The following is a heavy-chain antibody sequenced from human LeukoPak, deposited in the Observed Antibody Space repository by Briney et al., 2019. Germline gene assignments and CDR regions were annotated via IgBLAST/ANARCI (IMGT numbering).Heavy chain of an antibody. J-gene: IGHJ4*02. CDR2: IYYSGST. V-gene: IGHV4-39*01. CDR3: ARSGSYPDY. D-gene: IGHD1-26*01. CDR1: GGSISSSSYY. Sequence: SETLSLTCTVSGGSISSSSYYWGWIRQPPVNGLEWIGSIYYSGSTYYNPSLKSRVTISVDTSKNQFSLKLSSVTAADTAVYYCARSGSYPDYWGQGTLVTVSS.